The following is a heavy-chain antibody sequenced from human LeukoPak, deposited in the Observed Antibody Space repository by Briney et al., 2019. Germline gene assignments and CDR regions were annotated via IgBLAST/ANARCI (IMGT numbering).Heavy chain of an antibody. Sequence: GGSLRLSCAASGFTLSRYWMSWVRQAPGKGLEWVASIKEDECKKYYVDSVKGRFTISRDNARSSLYLHMSSLRAEDTAVYYCAREYRWGQGTLVTVSS. CDR2: IKEDECKK. CDR3: AREYR. V-gene: IGHV3-7*01. D-gene: IGHD3-16*02. CDR1: GFTLSRYW. J-gene: IGHJ4*02.